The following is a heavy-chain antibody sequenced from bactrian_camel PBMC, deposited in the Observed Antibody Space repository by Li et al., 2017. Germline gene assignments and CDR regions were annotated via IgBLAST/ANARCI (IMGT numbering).Heavy chain of an antibody. CDR2: IYSDGTHT. J-gene: IGHJ4*01. D-gene: IGHD1*01. Sequence: HVQLVESGGGLVQPGGSLRLSCATSGYTFSNYDISWVRQAPGKGLEWLAGIYSDGTHTGYADSVKGRFTISWGNAKNTVYLQMNDLTPEDTAMYYCASGARQGLSESLRSEYDYWGQGTQVTVS. CDR1: GYTFSNYD. V-gene: IGHV3S5*01. CDR3: ASGARQGLSESLRSEYDY.